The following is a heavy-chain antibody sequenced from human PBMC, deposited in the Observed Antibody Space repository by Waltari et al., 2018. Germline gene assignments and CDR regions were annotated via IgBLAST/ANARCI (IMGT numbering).Heavy chain of an antibody. Sequence: QVQLVQSGAEVKKPGSSVKVSCKASGGTFSSYAISWVRQAPGQGLEWMGRIIPIFGTANYAQKFQGRVTITADKSTSTAYMELSSLRSEDTAVYYCARTAAADYYYYYGMDVWGQGTTVTVSS. CDR1: GGTFSSYA. CDR2: IIPIFGTA. J-gene: IGHJ6*02. V-gene: IGHV1-69*08. CDR3: ARTAAADYYYYYGMDV. D-gene: IGHD6-13*01.